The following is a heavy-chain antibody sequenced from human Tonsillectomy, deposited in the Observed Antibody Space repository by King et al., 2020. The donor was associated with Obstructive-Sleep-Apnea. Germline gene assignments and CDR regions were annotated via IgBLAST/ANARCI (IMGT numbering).Heavy chain of an antibody. J-gene: IGHJ4*02. D-gene: IGHD6-19*01. CDR3: AGGIAVAGTGFDY. V-gene: IGHV1-18*04. CDR2: ISAYKGNT. Sequence: QLVQSGAEVKKPGASVKVSCKASGYTFTRHGISWVRQAPGQGLEWMGWISAYKGNTNYAQKFQGRVTMTTDKSTSTAYMDLRSLKFDDTAVYYCAGGIAVAGTGFDYWGQGTLVTVSS. CDR1: GYTFTRHG.